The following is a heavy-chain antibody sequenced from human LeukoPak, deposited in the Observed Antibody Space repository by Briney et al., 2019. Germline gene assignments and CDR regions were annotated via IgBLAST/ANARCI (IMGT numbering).Heavy chain of an antibody. V-gene: IGHV4-61*02. CDR1: SGSISSGNYY. CDR3: ARVTGYMIEDCFDY. D-gene: IGHD3-22*01. Sequence: KASQTLSLTCTVSSGSISSGNYYWSWIRQPAGKGLEWIGRIYRDGGTNYNPTLKSRVTISVETSKNQFSLKLSSVTAADTAVYYCARVTGYMIEDCFDYWGQGTLVTVSS. J-gene: IGHJ4*02. CDR2: IYRDGGT.